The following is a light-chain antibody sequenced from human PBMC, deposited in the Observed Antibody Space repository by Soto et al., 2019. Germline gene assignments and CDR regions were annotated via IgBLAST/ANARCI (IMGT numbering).Light chain of an antibody. J-gene: IGKJ1*01. CDR1: QSVSSSY. V-gene: IGKV3-20*01. CDR2: GAS. CDR3: QQYGSSRT. Sequence: EILFTQSPGTLSLSPGERATLSCRASQSVSSSYLAWYQQKPGQAPRLLIYGASSRATGIPDRFSGSGSGTDFTLTISRLEPEDFAVYYCQQYGSSRTFGQGTKVDIK.